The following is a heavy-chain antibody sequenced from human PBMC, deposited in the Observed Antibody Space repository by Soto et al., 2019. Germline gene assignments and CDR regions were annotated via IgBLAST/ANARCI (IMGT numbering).Heavy chain of an antibody. CDR2: IHYSGGATYSP. CDR3: ATVPTYQQNSIGYKPFHP. Sequence: QVQLQESGPGLVEPSQTLSLICTVSGASIITDGYYWTWIRQHPGKGLEWLGYIHYSGGATYSPSYNPSPQSRIAISVDISKSLLSLQLTSVTAADTAVYYCATVPTYQQNSIGYKPFHPWGQGTLGTV. CDR1: GASIITDGYY. V-gene: IGHV4-31*03. D-gene: IGHD3-22*01. J-gene: IGHJ5*02.